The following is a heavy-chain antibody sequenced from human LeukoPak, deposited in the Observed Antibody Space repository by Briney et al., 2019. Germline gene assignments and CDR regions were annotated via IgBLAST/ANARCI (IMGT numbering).Heavy chain of an antibody. V-gene: IGHV4-34*01. J-gene: IGHJ2*01. CDR3: AKSPGRNFDL. Sequence: SETLSLTCAVYGGSFSGYYWSWIRQPPGKGLEWIGEINHSGSTNYNPSLKSRVTVSVDTSKNQFSLKLNSVTAADTAVYYCAKSPGRNFDLWGRGTLVTVSS. D-gene: IGHD1-26*01. CDR2: INHSGST. CDR1: GGSFSGYY.